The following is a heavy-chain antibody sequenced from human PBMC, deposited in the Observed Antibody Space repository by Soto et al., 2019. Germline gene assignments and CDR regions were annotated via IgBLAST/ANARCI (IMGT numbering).Heavy chain of an antibody. CDR2: MYHSGTF. D-gene: IGHD2-21*01. CDR3: ATVVIDSRRSQGFHY. CDR1: CGSIGAVVDT. J-gene: IGHJ4*01. Sequence: PAETVSLTCAVSCGSIGAVVDTWSWIRQPPGGGLEWIGYMYHSGTFLYNPSLKTRLTISLDWYTNRFSLTLNSVTDADTAVYYFATVVIDSRRSQGFHYRGHGARLTASS. V-gene: IGHV4-30-2*01.